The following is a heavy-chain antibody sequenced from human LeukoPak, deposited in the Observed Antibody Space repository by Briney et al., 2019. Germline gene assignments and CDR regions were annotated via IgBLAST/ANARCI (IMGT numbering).Heavy chain of an antibody. CDR3: ARAPYRGRYNVEVH. CDR2: ISAYNGNT. V-gene: IGHV1-18*01. J-gene: IGHJ4*02. Sequence: GASVKVSCKASGYTFSSYGVSWVRQATGQGLEWMGWISAYNGNTNYAQKFQGRVTMTTDTSTSTAYMELRSLRSDDTAVFYCARAPYRGRYNVEVHWGQGTLVTVSS. D-gene: IGHD1-26*01. CDR1: GYTFSSYG.